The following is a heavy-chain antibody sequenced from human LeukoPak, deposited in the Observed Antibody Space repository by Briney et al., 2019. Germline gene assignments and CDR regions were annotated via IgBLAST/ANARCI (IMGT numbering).Heavy chain of an antibody. CDR3: ARPYCASTSCPTFEY. V-gene: IGHV3-48*01. D-gene: IGHD2-2*01. J-gene: IGHJ4*02. Sequence: PGGSLRLSRAASGFAFSSYNMNWVRQAPGKGLEWVSYISSGSDTIFYADSVKGRFTISRDNAKNSLYLQMNSLRAEDTAVYYCARPYCASTSCPTFEYWGQGTLATVSS. CDR2: ISSGSDTI. CDR1: GFAFSSYN.